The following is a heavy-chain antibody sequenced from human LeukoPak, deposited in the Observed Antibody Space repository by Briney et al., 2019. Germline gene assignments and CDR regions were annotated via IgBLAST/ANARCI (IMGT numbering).Heavy chain of an antibody. CDR3: VRVSTSIERYGMDV. D-gene: IGHD3-3*02. J-gene: IGHJ6*02. CDR1: GFTFDDYA. CDR2: ISWNSGSI. V-gene: IGHV3-9*01. Sequence: HPGRSLRLSCAASGFTFDDYAMHWVRQAPGKGLEWVSGISWNSGSIGYADSVKGRLTISRDNAKNTLYLQMNSLRPEDTAVYYCVRVSTSIERYGMDVWGQGTTVTVSS.